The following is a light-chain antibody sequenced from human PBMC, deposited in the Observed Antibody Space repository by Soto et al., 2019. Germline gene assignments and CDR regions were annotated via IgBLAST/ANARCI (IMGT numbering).Light chain of an antibody. CDR1: QSISTW. CDR2: KAS. Sequence: DIQMTQSPSTLSASVGDRVTITCRASQSISTWLAWYQQKPGKAPKLLIYKASSLESGVPSRFSGSGSGTEFTLTISSLQPDDFATYYCQQFNNHPDTFGQGTKLEIK. V-gene: IGKV1-5*03. CDR3: QQFNNHPDT. J-gene: IGKJ2*01.